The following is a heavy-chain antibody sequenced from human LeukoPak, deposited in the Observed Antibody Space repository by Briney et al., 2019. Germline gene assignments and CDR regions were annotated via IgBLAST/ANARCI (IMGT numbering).Heavy chain of an antibody. V-gene: IGHV1-69*01. CDR3: ASAYYYDSSGYSPCDY. CDR2: IIPIFGTA. CDR1: GGTFSSYA. Sequence: GSSVKVSCKASGGTFSSYAISWVRQAPGQGLEWMGGIIPIFGTANYAQKFQGRVTITADESTSTAYMELSSLRSEDTAVYYCASAYYYDSSGYSPCDYWGQGTLATVSS. J-gene: IGHJ4*02. D-gene: IGHD3-22*01.